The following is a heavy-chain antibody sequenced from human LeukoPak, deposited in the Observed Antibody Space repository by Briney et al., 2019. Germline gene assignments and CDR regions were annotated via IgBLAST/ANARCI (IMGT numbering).Heavy chain of an antibody. CDR2: IYTSGST. CDR3: ARMGASYYDFWSGY. V-gene: IGHV4-61*02. J-gene: IGHJ4*02. D-gene: IGHD3-3*01. CDR1: GGSISSGSYY. Sequence: SETLSLTCTVSGGSISSGSYYWSWIRQPAGKGLEWIGRIYTSGSTNYNPSLKSRVTISVDTSKNQFSLKLSSVTAADTAVYYCARMGASYYDFWSGYWGQGTLVTVSS.